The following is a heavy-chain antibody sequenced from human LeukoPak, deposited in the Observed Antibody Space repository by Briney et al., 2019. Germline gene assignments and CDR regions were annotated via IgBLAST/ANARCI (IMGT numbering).Heavy chain of an antibody. D-gene: IGHD3-22*01. Sequence: SETLSLTCVVSGGFISSGGYYWGWIRHPPEKGLEWIGSVHHSGITYYNTSLKSRVTISVDKSKNQFSLELTSVTAADTAVYYCARNPPNYYDSSSRMGAFDVWGQGTMVTVSS. CDR2: VHHSGIT. CDR1: GGFISSGGYY. V-gene: IGHV4-39*01. J-gene: IGHJ3*01. CDR3: ARNPPNYYDSSSRMGAFDV.